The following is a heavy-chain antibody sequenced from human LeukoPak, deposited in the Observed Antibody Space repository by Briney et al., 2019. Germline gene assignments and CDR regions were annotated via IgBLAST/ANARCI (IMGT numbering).Heavy chain of an antibody. J-gene: IGHJ4*02. Sequence: GGSLRLSCAASGFTFSSYDMHWVRQAAGKGLEWVSAVGTAGDTYYPGSAKGRFTISRENAKNSLYLQMNSLRAGDTAVYYCARTSGSYYEFDYWGQGTLVTVSS. CDR1: GFTFSSYD. D-gene: IGHD1-26*01. V-gene: IGHV3-13*04. CDR3: ARTSGSYYEFDY. CDR2: VGTAGDT.